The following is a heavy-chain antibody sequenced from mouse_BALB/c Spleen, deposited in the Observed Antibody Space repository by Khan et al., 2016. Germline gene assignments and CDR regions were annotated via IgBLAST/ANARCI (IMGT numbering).Heavy chain of an antibody. CDR1: GYAFSSYW. D-gene: IGHD3-1*01. V-gene: IGHV1-80*01. CDR2: IYPGDGDT. CDR3: ARVGSWGYVAWFAY. Sequence: QVQLQQSGAELVRPGSSVKISCKASGYAFSSYWMNWVKQRPGQGLEWIGQIYPGDGDTNYNGKFKGKATLTADKSSSTAYMQLRSLTSEAPAVFFCARVGSWGYVAWFAYWGQGTLVTVSA. J-gene: IGHJ3*01.